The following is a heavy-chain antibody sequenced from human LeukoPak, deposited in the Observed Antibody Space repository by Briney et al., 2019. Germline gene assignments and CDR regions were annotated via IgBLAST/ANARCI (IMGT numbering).Heavy chain of an antibody. J-gene: IGHJ4*02. CDR3: ARGPEYSYGHFDY. D-gene: IGHD2/OR15-2a*01. CDR2: IYIGGST. Sequence: GGSLRLSCAASGFIVSNNYMSWVRQAPGKGLGWVSTIYIGGSTYYADSVKGRFNISRHSSKNTLFLQMDSLRDEDTAMYYCARGPEYSYGHFDYWGQGTLVTVSS. CDR1: GFIVSNNY. V-gene: IGHV3-53*04.